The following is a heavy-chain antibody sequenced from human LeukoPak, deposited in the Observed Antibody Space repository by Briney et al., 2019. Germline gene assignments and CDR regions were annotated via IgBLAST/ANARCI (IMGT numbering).Heavy chain of an antibody. J-gene: IGHJ2*01. D-gene: IGHD1-26*01. CDR1: GFTFSNAW. CDR2: IRYDGSNK. CDR3: AKAPVGATAWYFDL. V-gene: IGHV3-30*02. Sequence: GGSLRLSCAASGFTFSNAWMSWVRQAPGKGLEWVAFIRYDGSNKYYADSVKGRFTISRDNSKNTLYLQMNSLRAEDTAVYYCAKAPVGATAWYFDLWGRGTLVTVSS.